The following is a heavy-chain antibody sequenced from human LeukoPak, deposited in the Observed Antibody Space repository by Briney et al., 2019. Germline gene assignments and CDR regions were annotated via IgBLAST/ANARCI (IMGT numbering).Heavy chain of an antibody. V-gene: IGHV3-30*18. Sequence: GGSLRLSCVVSGFTFRNYGIHWVRQAPGKGLEWVAMISYNGRNKHYSDSVKGRFTISRDNSKNTLDLEMDSLRADDTAVYYCAKESGSGWSPLDHWGQGTLVTVSS. D-gene: IGHD6-19*01. CDR3: AKESGSGWSPLDH. CDR1: GFTFRNYG. J-gene: IGHJ4*02. CDR2: ISYNGRNK.